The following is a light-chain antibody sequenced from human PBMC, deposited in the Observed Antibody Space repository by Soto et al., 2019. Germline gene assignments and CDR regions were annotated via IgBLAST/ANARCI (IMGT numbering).Light chain of an antibody. CDR2: DAS. CDR1: QSVSSY. J-gene: IGKJ4*01. V-gene: IGKV3-11*01. Sequence: EIVLTQSPATLSLSPGERATLSCRASQSVSSYLAWYQQKPDQAPRLLIFDASNRATCIPARFSGSGSGTDFTLTIRSLEPEDFAVYYCKQRSNWPLTFGGGTKVEIK. CDR3: KQRSNWPLT.